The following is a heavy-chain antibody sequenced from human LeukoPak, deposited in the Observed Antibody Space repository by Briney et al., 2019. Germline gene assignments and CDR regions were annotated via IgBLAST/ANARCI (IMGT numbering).Heavy chain of an antibody. CDR3: AKIIDGYNSGFDY. CDR1: GFTFSSYW. D-gene: IGHD5-24*01. Sequence: GGSLRLSCAASGFTFSSYWMSWVRQAPGKGLEWVANIKQDGSEKYYVDSVKGRFTISRDNAKNTLYLQMNSLRAEDTAVYYCAKIIDGYNSGFDYWGQGTLVTVSS. CDR2: IKQDGSEK. V-gene: IGHV3-7*03. J-gene: IGHJ4*02.